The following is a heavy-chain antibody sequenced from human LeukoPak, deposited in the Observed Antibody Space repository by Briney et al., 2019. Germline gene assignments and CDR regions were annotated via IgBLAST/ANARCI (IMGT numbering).Heavy chain of an antibody. V-gene: IGHV2-5*02. Sequence: SGPTLVKPTQTLTLTCTLSGSSLTTSGVGVGWIRQSPGKALEWLALIYWDDNKYYNASLKSRLTITKDTSKNLVVLSTTNMDPVDTATYYCAHRGDGSFGWFDPWGQGTLVTVSS. D-gene: IGHD1-26*01. CDR3: AHRGDGSFGWFDP. CDR2: IYWDDNK. CDR1: GSSLTTSGVG. J-gene: IGHJ5*02.